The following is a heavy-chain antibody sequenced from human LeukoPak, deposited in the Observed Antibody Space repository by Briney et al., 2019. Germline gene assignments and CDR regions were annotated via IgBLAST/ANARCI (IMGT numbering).Heavy chain of an antibody. J-gene: IGHJ3*02. CDR3: ARDHSWRSSSDAFDI. V-gene: IGHV3-48*04. D-gene: IGHD6-13*01. Sequence: PGGSLRLSCAASGFTFSSYGMSWIRQAPGKGLEWVSYISSGSTIYYADSVKGRFTISRDNAKNSLYLQMNSLRAEDTAVYYCARDHSWRSSSDAFDIWGQGTMVTVSS. CDR2: ISSGSTI. CDR1: GFTFSSYG.